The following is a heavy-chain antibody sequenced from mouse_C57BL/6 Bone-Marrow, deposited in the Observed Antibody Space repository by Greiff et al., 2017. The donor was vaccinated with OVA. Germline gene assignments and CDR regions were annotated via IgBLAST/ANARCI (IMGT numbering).Heavy chain of an antibody. V-gene: IGHV1-64*01. CDR3: ERRGIYYGNDEFAY. Sequence: QVQLQQPGAELVKPGASVKLSCKASGYTFTSYWMHWVKQRPGQGLEWIGKIHPNSGSTNYNEKFKSKATLTVDTSSSTAYMQLSRLTSEDSSVYYGERRGIYYGNDEFAYWGQGTLVTVSA. CDR1: GYTFTSYW. J-gene: IGHJ3*01. CDR2: IHPNSGST. D-gene: IGHD2-2*01.